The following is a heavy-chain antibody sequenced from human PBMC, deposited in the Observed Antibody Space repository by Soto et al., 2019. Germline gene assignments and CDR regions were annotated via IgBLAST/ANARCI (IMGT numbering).Heavy chain of an antibody. V-gene: IGHV4-38-2*01. CDR2: ILHGGNT. J-gene: IGHJ3*01. Sequence: PSETLSLTCAVSGFLISSGNYWGWIRKPPGKGLEWSGSILHGGNTYYNPSLKSRVTISVDMSKNQFSLKLNSVTAADTAVYYCARARWYDAFDVWGQGTVVTVSS. D-gene: IGHD2-15*01. CDR1: GFLISSGNY. CDR3: ARARWYDAFDV.